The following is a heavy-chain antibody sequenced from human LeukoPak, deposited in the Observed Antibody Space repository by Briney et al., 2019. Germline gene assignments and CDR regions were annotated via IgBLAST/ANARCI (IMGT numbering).Heavy chain of an antibody. CDR2: ISTYNGNT. D-gene: IGHD3-9*01. V-gene: IGHV1-18*04. CDR3: ARVNYDILTGPSSYYYYYGMDV. J-gene: IGHJ6*04. Sequence: GASVKVSCKASGYTFTSYGINWVRQAPGQGLEGMGWISTYNGNTNYAQKPQGRVTVTTDTSTSTAYMELRSLRSDDTAVYYCARVNYDILTGPSSYYYYYGMDVWGKGTTVTVSS. CDR1: GYTFTSYG.